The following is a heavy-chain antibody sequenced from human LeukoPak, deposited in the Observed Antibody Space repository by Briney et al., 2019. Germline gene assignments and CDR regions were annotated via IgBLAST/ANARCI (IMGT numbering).Heavy chain of an antibody. CDR1: GFTCSSHS. Sequence: GGSLRLSCAAYGFTCSSHSMNWVRQAPGKGLEWVSYISSSRSTIYYADTVKGRFTISRDYAKTSLYLQMNSLRAEDTAVYYCARGAYYYGDGGQATRVTVSS. J-gene: IGHJ4*02. D-gene: IGHD3-10*01. V-gene: IGHV3-48*01. CDR3: ARGAYYYGD. CDR2: ISSSRSTI.